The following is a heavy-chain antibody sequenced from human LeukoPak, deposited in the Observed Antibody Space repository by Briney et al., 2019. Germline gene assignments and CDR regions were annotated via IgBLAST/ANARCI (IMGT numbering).Heavy chain of an antibody. J-gene: IGHJ4*02. CDR1: GFTFSSYS. Sequence: GGSLRLSCAASGFTFSSYSMNWVRQAPGKGLEWVSSISSSSSYIYYADSVEGRFTISRDNAKNSLYLQMNSLRAEDTAVYYCAGGGVPAASRYWGQGTLVTVSS. CDR3: AGGGVPAASRY. CDR2: ISSSSSYI. V-gene: IGHV3-21*01. D-gene: IGHD2-2*01.